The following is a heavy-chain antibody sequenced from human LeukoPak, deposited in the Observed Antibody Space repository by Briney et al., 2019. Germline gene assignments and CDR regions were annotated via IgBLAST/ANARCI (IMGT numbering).Heavy chain of an antibody. CDR3: ARGHGIRYYDFWSGYCDFDY. CDR2: ITSSSSTI. V-gene: IGHV3-48*01. CDR1: GFTFSNYG. Sequence: PGGSLRLSCAASGFTFSNYGMNWVRRAPGKGLEWVSYITSSSSTIYYADSVKGRFTISRDNSKNTLYLQMNSLRAEDTAVYYCARGHGIRYYDFWSGYCDFDYWGQGTLVTVSS. J-gene: IGHJ4*02. D-gene: IGHD3-3*01.